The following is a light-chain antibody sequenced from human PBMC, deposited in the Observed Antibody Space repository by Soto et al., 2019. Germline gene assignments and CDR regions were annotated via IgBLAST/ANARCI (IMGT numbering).Light chain of an antibody. V-gene: IGKV3-20*01. CDR3: QQYRGSPLT. CDR1: QSVSSSY. Sequence: EIVLTQSPGTLSLSPGERATLSCRASQSVSSSYLAWYQQKPGQAPRLLIYGASSRATGIPDRFSGSGSGTDFTLTISRLEPEDFAVYYCQQYRGSPLTFGPGTKWDIK. CDR2: GAS. J-gene: IGKJ3*01.